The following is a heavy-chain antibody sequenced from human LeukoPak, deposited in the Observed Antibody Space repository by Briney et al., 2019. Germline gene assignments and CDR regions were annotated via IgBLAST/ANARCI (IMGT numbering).Heavy chain of an antibody. D-gene: IGHD3-3*01. CDR1: GGSFSGYY. J-gene: IGHJ4*02. CDR2: INHSGST. Sequence: PSETLSLTCAVYGGSFSGYYWSWIRQPPGKGLEWIGEINHSGSTNYNPSLKSRVTISVDTSKNQFSLKLSSVTAADTAVYYCARELEEWQEKTFDYWGQGTLVTVSS. CDR3: ARELEEWQEKTFDY. V-gene: IGHV4-34*01.